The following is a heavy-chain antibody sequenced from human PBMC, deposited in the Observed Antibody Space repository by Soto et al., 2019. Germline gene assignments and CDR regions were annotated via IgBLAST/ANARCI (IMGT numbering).Heavy chain of an antibody. CDR2: ITGGNT. Sequence: EVHLLESGGGLIQPGGSLRLSCGASGFTFGTYGMGWVRQAPGQGLEWVSTITGGNTYYAASVKGRFTISRDNSKNTLYLQMSSLRAEDTALYYCAKDKARGGYDSDFDSWGQGTLVTVSS. D-gene: IGHD3-3*01. CDR1: GFTFGTYG. CDR3: AKDKARGGYDSDFDS. J-gene: IGHJ4*02. V-gene: IGHV3-23*01.